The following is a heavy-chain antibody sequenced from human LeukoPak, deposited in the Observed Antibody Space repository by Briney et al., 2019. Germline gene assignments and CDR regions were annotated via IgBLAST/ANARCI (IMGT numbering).Heavy chain of an antibody. J-gene: IGHJ4*02. CDR1: GYTFTSYA. D-gene: IGHD3-3*01. V-gene: IGHV7-4-1*02. CDR2: INTNTGNP. Sequence: ASVKVSCKASGYTFTSYAMNWVRQAPGQGLEWMGWINTNTGNPTYAQGFTGRFVFSLDTSVSTAYLQISSLKAEDTAVYYCARLLALGDFWSGFDYWGQGTLVTVSS. CDR3: ARLLALGDFWSGFDY.